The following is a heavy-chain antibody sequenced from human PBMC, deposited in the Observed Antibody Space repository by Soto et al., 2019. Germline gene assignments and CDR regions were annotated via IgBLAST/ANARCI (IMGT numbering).Heavy chain of an antibody. CDR3: AATTYYYDSSGYYLDY. CDR1: GGTFSSYA. J-gene: IGHJ4*02. D-gene: IGHD3-22*01. V-gene: IGHV1-69*13. Sequence: AASVKVSCKASGGTFSSYAISWVRQAPGQGLEWMGGIIPIFGTANYAQKFQGRVTITADESTSTAYMELSSLRSEDTAVYYCAATTYYYDSSGYYLDYWGQGTLVTVS. CDR2: IIPIFGTA.